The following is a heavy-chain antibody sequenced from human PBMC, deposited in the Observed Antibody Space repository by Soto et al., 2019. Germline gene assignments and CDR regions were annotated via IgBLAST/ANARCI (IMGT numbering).Heavy chain of an antibody. CDR1: GGSFRSYA. D-gene: IGHD5-18*01. V-gene: IGHV1-69*12. CDR3: AYSANHRYFFDS. J-gene: IGHJ5*01. CDR2: IIPIFGTP. Sequence: QVQLVQSGAEVKKPESSVKVSCKASGGSFRSYAVNWVRQAPGQGLECLGGIIPIFGTPNYAQKFHGRVSITADESTSTVFMDLISLTSEDTAVYYCAYSANHRYFFDSWGQGTLVTVSS.